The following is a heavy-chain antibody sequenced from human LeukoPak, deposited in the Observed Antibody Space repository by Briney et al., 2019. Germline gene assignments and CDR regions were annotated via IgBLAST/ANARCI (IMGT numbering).Heavy chain of an antibody. Sequence: SETLSLTCAVYGGSFGGYYWNWIRQSPGKGLEWLGYIYYSGSTNYNPSLKSRVTISVDTSKNQFSLKLSSVTAADTAVYYCARGDTVTTLDYFDYWGQGTLVTVSS. J-gene: IGHJ4*02. CDR1: GGSFGGYY. CDR2: IYYSGST. CDR3: ARGDTVTTLDYFDY. D-gene: IGHD4-17*01. V-gene: IGHV4-59*01.